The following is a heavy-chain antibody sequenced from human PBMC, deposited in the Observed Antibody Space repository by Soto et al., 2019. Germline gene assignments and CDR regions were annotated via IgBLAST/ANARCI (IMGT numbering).Heavy chain of an antibody. CDR3: ARGGRRYNYYDSSGYYY. V-gene: IGHV4-34*01. Sequence: QVQLQQWGAGLLKPSETLSLTCAVYGGSFSGYYWSWIRQPPGKGLEWIGEINHSGSTNYNPSLKSRVTRSVDTSKNQFSLKLSSVTAADTAVYYCARGGRRYNYYDSSGYYYWGQGTLVTVSS. CDR2: INHSGST. D-gene: IGHD3-22*01. J-gene: IGHJ4*02. CDR1: GGSFSGYY.